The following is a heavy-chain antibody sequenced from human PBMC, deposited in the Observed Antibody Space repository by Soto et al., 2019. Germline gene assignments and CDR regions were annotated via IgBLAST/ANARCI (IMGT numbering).Heavy chain of an antibody. D-gene: IGHD4-17*01. CDR1: GGSVSSGSYY. Sequence: QVQLQESGPGLVKPSETLSLTCTVSGGSVSSGSYYWSWIRQPPGKGLEWIGYIYYSGSTNYNPALQGRVPIAVDTSKNPSSLKLSSGTAADTAVYYCARDPRTRGDPSIWGQGTMVTVSS. CDR2: IYYSGST. J-gene: IGHJ3*02. V-gene: IGHV4-61*01. CDR3: ARDPRTRGDPSI.